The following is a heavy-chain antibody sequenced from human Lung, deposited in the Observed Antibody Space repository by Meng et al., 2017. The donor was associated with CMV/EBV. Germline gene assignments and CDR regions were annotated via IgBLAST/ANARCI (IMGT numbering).Heavy chain of an antibody. V-gene: IGHV4-38-2*02. CDR3: ARLGARGGNSLIDS. D-gene: IGHD4-23*01. CDR2: IYHPDTT. Sequence: SETXSLTCTVSGYSISSGYYWGWIRQPPGKGLEWIGAIYHPDTTSYKPSLKGRVVISMDAPRDQFTLKLSSVTAADTAVYFCARLGARGGNSLIDSWGRGXLVTVSS. CDR1: GYSISSGYY. J-gene: IGHJ4*02.